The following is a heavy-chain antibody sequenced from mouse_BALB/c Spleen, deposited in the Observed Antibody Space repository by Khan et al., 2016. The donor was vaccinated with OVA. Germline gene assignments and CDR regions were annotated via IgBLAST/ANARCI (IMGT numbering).Heavy chain of an antibody. Sequence: EVELVESGGGLVQPGGSRKLSCAASGFTFSGFGMHWVRQAPEKGLEWVAYISFGSATIYYADTVKGRFTISRDNPKNTLFLQLTSLSSEDTSIYYCSRSRITTGYLDVWGAGTTVTVSS. V-gene: IGHV5-17*02. CDR3: SRSRITTGYLDV. CDR1: GFTFSGFG. J-gene: IGHJ1*01. D-gene: IGHD2-4*01. CDR2: ISFGSATI.